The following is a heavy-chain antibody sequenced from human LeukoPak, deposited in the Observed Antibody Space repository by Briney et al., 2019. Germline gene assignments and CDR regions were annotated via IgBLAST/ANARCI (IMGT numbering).Heavy chain of an antibody. CDR1: GYSFCSYG. J-gene: IGHJ5*02. Sequence: ASVKVSCKASGYSFCSYGISWVRQAPGQGLEWMGWISAYNGNTNYVQKLQGRVTMTTDTSTTTAYMELRSLRSDHTAVYYCARGGLGYCSGGSCPTSWFDPWGQGTLVIVSS. V-gene: IGHV1-18*01. CDR3: ARGGLGYCSGGSCPTSWFDP. CDR2: ISAYNGNT. D-gene: IGHD2-15*01.